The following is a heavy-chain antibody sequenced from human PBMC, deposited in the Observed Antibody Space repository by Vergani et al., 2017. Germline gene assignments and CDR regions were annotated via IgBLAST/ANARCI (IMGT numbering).Heavy chain of an antibody. D-gene: IGHD3-3*01. V-gene: IGHV3-48*03. CDR3: ARAAFGVVIIGSDYFDY. CDR2: ISSSGSTI. CDR1: GFTFSSYE. Sequence: VQLVESGGGVVQPGRSLRLSCAASGFTFSSYEMNWVRQAPGKGLEWVSYISSSGSTIYYADSVKGRFTISRDNAKNSLYLQMNSLRAEDTAVYYCARAAFGVVIIGSDYFDYWGQGTLVTVSS. J-gene: IGHJ4*02.